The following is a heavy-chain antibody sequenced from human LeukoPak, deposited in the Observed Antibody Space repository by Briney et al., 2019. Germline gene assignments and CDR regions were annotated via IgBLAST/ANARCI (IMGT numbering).Heavy chain of an antibody. V-gene: IGHV4-59*08. D-gene: IGHD6-19*01. J-gene: IGHJ3*02. CDR2: IYYSGST. CDR1: GGSISSYY. CDR3: AKLYSSGWLPGAFDI. Sequence: SATLSLTCTVSGGSISSYYWSWIRPPPGKGLEWIGYIYYSGSTNYNPSLKSRVTISVDTSKNQFSLKLSSVTAADTAVYYCAKLYSSGWLPGAFDIWGQGTMVTVSS.